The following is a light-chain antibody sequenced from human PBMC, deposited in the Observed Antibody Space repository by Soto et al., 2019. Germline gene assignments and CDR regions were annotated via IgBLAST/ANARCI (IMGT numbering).Light chain of an antibody. CDR1: SSDIGAYNY. Sequence: YVLTQPASVTGYPGQSITFSCTGTSSDIGAYNYVSWYQHHPGKAPKLLIYDVTDRPSGVSDRFSGSKSGTTASLTISGLQAEDEADYFCSSYTTINTVVVFGGGTKVTVL. J-gene: IGLJ3*02. CDR2: DVT. CDR3: SSYTTINTVVV. V-gene: IGLV2-14*03.